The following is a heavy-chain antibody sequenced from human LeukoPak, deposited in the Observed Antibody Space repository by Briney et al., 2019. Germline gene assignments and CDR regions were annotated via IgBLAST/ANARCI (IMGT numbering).Heavy chain of an antibody. CDR2: ISSSSSYI. CDR1: GFTFSSYA. CDR3: ARDAQWLVPEGYYYYMDV. Sequence: PGGSLRLSCAASGFTFSSYAMHWVRQAPGKGLERVSSISSSSSYIYYADSVKGRFTISRDNAQNSLFLQMNSLRAEDTAVYYCARDAQWLVPEGYYYYMDVWGKGTTVTVSS. J-gene: IGHJ6*03. V-gene: IGHV3-21*01. D-gene: IGHD6-19*01.